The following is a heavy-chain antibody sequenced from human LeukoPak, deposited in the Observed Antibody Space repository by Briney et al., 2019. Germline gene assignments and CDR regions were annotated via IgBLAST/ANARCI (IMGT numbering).Heavy chain of an antibody. CDR1: GGTFSSYA. CDR2: IIPIFGTA. Sequence: GASVKVSCKASGGTFSSYAISWVRQAPGQGLEWMGGIIPIFGTANYAQKFQGRVTITADESTSTAYMELSSLRSEDTAVYYCARDDADYYYGMDVWGQGTTVTVSS. J-gene: IGHJ6*02. CDR3: ARDDADYYYGMDV. V-gene: IGHV1-69*13.